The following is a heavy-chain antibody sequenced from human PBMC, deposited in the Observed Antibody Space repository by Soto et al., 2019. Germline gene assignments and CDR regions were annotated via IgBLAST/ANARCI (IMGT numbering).Heavy chain of an antibody. CDR1: GFSLSTSGVG. V-gene: IGHV2-5*01. D-gene: IGHD3-9*01. Sequence: SGPTLVNPTQTLTLTCTFSGFSLSTSGVGVGWIRQPPGKALEWLALIYWNDDKRYSPSLKSRLTITKDTSKNQVVLTMTNMDPVDTATYYCAHSGASSPPNYDIPRGLAWWGQGTLVTVSS. J-gene: IGHJ4*02. CDR2: IYWNDDK. CDR3: AHSGASSPPNYDIPRGLAW.